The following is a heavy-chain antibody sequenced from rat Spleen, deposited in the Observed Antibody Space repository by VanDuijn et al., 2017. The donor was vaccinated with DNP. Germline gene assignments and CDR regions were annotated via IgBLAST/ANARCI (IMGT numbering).Heavy chain of an antibody. V-gene: IGHV5-25*01. CDR2: ISPGGGNT. J-gene: IGHJ2*01. CDR3: ARSSINYGSYYFDY. Sequence: EVQLVESGGGLVQPGRSMKLSCAGSGFTFSNYYMAWVRQAPTKGLEWVASISPGGGNTYYRDSVKGRFTISRDNAKRTLYLKMDSLRSEETAPYYCARSSINYGSYYFDYWGQGVMVSVSS. CDR1: GFTFSNYY. D-gene: IGHD1-3*01.